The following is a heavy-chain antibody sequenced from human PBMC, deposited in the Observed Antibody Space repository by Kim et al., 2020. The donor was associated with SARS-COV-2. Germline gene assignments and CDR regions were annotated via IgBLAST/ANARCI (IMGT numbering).Heavy chain of an antibody. D-gene: IGHD2-2*02. CDR3: ARSYCSSTSCYRQRPFYYYYGMDV. CDR1: GGSFSGYY. Sequence: SETLSLTCAVYGGSFSGYYWSWIRQPPGKGLEWIGEINHSGSTNYNPSLKSRVTISVDTSKNQFSLKLSSVTAADTAVYYCARSYCSSTSCYRQRPFYYYYGMDVWGQGTTVTVSS. V-gene: IGHV4-34*01. J-gene: IGHJ6*02. CDR2: INHSGST.